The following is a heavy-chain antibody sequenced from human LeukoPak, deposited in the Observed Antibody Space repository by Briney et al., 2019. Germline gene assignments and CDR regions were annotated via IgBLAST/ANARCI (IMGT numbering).Heavy chain of an antibody. CDR1: GGSINTYY. J-gene: IGHJ6*03. D-gene: IGHD3-16*01. Sequence: SESLSLTCTVSGGSINTYYWSWIRQPAGKGLEWIGRIYTSGSTDYNPSLKSRVTMSVDTSKNQFSLNLNSVTAADTAVYYCARERGLWPAYDYCMDVWGKGTMVTVSS. V-gene: IGHV4-4*07. CDR2: IYTSGST. CDR3: ARERGLWPAYDYCMDV.